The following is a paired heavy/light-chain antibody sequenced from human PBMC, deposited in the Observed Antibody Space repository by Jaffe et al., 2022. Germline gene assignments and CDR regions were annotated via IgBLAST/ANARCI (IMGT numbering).Light chain of an antibody. CDR2: GAS. Sequence: EIVLTQSPGTLSLSPGERATLSCRASQSVSSSYLAWYQQKPGQAPRLLIYGASSRATGIPDRFSGSGSGTDFTLTISRLEPEDFAVYYCQQYGSSWTFGQGTKVEIK. CDR1: QSVSSSY. V-gene: IGKV3-20*01. CDR3: QQYGSSWT. J-gene: IGKJ1*01.
Heavy chain of an antibody. J-gene: IGHJ6*04. CDR1: GYTFTSYA. Sequence: QVQLVQSGAEVKKPGASVKVSCKASGYTFTSYAMHWVRQAPGQRLEWMGWINAGNGNTKYSQKFQGRVTITRDTSASTAYMELSSLRSEDTAVYYCARGYFTRFEMITFGGVIAPVGDVWGKGTTVTVSS. V-gene: IGHV1-3*01. D-gene: IGHD3-16*02. CDR2: INAGNGNT. CDR3: ARGYFTRFEMITFGGVIAPVGDV.